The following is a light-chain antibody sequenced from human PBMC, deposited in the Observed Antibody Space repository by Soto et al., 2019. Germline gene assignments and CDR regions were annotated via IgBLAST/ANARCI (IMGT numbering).Light chain of an antibody. V-gene: IGKV3-20*01. CDR1: QSVSRSN. CDR2: GAS. CDR3: QQYGSSPPIT. Sequence: EIVLTQSPDTLSLSPGERATVSCRASQSVSRSNLAWYQHKPGQAPRLLIYGASSRATGIPDRFSGSGSGTDFALTISRLEPEDFAVYYCQQYGSSPPITFGQGTRLEIK. J-gene: IGKJ5*01.